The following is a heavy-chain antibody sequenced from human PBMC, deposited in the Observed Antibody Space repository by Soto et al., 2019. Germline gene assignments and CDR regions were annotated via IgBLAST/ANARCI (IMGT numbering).Heavy chain of an antibody. CDR1: GCTFSTYT. Sequence: GASVKVSCKASGCTFSTYTFRWVRHAPGQGLEWMGRIIPIFGTPHYAQKFQGRVTITADKSTSTVYMELSSLRSDDTAVYFCARGLECRGYCLDKPTWFAPWGQGTLVTVSS. CDR2: IIPIFGTP. V-gene: IGHV1-69*06. D-gene: IGHD2-15*01. CDR3: ARGLECRGYCLDKPTWFAP. J-gene: IGHJ5*02.